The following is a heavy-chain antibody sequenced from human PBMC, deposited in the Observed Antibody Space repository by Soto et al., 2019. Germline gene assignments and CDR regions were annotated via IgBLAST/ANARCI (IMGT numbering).Heavy chain of an antibody. D-gene: IGHD3-22*01. CDR3: ARDVGYYDSSGYKPLYYFEY. CDR2: ISAYNGNT. V-gene: IGHV1-18*01. J-gene: IGHJ4*02. CDR1: GYTFTSYG. Sequence: ASVKVSCKASGYTFTSYGISWVRQAPGQGLEWMGWISAYNGNTNYAQKLQGRVTMTTDTSTSTAYMELRSLRSDDTAVYYCARDVGYYDSSGYKPLYYFEYWGQGTLVTVSS.